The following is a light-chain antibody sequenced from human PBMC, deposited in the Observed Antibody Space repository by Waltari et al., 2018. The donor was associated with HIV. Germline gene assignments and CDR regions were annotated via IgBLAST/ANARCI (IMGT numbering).Light chain of an antibody. CDR2: EVS. J-gene: IGLJ1*01. V-gene: IGLV2-11*01. CDR1: SSAVGGYNS. CDR3: CSYGGTYNV. Sequence: QSALTQPRSVSGSPGQSVTISCTGTSSAVGGYNSVSRYQQHPGKAPKLLIYEVSKWPSGVPDRFSGSKSGNTASLTISGLRADDEADYYCCSYGGTYNVFGTGTKVTIL.